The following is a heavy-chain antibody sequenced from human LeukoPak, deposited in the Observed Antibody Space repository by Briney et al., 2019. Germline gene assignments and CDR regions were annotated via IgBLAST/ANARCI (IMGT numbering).Heavy chain of an antibody. CDR3: AKKQEEYQLLFGKSDAFDI. Sequence: PGGSLRLSCAASGFTFSSYGMHWVRQAPGKGLEWVAFIRYDGSNKYYADSVKGRFTISRDNSKNTLYLQMNSLRAEDTAVYYCAKKQEEYQLLFGKSDAFDIWGQGTMVTVSS. CDR1: GFTFSSYG. D-gene: IGHD2-2*01. V-gene: IGHV3-30*02. J-gene: IGHJ3*02. CDR2: IRYDGSNK.